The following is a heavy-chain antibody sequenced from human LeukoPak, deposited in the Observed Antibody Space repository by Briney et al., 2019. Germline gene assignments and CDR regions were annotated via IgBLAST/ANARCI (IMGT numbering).Heavy chain of an antibody. V-gene: IGHV3-23*01. J-gene: IGHJ4*02. D-gene: IGHD3-10*01. CDR2: ISRGDDVT. Sequence: GGSLRLSCAASGFTFSTYAMTWVRQAPGKGLEWVSLISRGDDVTYYADSVKGRFTISRDSSKNTLYLQMHSLRAEDTAVYYCAARPGEVTVPYDYWGQGTLVTVSS. CDR3: AARPGEVTVPYDY. CDR1: GFTFSTYA.